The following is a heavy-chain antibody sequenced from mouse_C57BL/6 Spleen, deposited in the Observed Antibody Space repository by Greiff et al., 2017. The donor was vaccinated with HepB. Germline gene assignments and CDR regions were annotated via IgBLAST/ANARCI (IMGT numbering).Heavy chain of an antibody. Sequence: DVMLVESGGGLVKPGGSLKLSCAASGFTFSSYAMSWVRQTPEKRLEWVATISDGGSYTYYPDNVKGRFTISRDNAKNNLYLQMSHLKSEDTAMYYCARDRYYGSSPTEYFDVWGTGTTVTVSS. CDR2: ISDGGSYT. V-gene: IGHV5-4*01. CDR3: ARDRYYGSSPTEYFDV. J-gene: IGHJ1*03. D-gene: IGHD1-1*01. CDR1: GFTFSSYA.